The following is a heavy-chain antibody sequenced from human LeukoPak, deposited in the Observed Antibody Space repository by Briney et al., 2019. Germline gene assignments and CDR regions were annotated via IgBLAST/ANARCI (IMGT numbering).Heavy chain of an antibody. CDR3: ARDGSSWLYYYYYGMDV. D-gene: IGHD6-13*01. V-gene: IGHV3-30*04. J-gene: IGHJ6*02. CDR2: ISYDGSNK. CDR1: GFNFSSYA. Sequence: GRSLRLSCAASGFNFSSYAMHWVRQAPGKGLEWVALISYDGSNKYYADSVKGRFTISRDNSKNTLYLQMNSLRAEDTAVYYCARDGSSWLYYYYYGMDVWGQGTTVTASS.